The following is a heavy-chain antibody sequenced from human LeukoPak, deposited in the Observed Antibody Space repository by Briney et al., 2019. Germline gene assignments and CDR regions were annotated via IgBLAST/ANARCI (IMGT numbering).Heavy chain of an antibody. D-gene: IGHD5-24*01. Sequence: PSETLSLTCTVSGGSISSGGYYWSWIRQPAGKGLEWIGRIYTSGSTNYNPSLKSRVTISVDTSKNQFSLKLSSVTAADTAVYYCAREFRRDGYPYYYYYMDVWGKGTTVTISS. CDR1: GGSISSGGYY. CDR3: AREFRRDGYPYYYYYMDV. V-gene: IGHV4-61*02. J-gene: IGHJ6*03. CDR2: IYTSGST.